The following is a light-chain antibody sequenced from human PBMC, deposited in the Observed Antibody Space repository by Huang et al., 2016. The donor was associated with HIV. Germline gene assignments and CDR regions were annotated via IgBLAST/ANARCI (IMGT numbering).Light chain of an antibody. CDR3: QQYNSYPLT. J-gene: IGKJ4*01. V-gene: IGKV1-5*03. Sequence: DIQMIQSPSTLSASVGDRVTITCRASQSISNWLAWYQQKPGKAPNLLIYKASSLESGVPSRFSGSGSGTEFTLTISSLQPDDFATYYCQQYNSYPLTFGGGTKVQIK. CDR1: QSISNW. CDR2: KAS.